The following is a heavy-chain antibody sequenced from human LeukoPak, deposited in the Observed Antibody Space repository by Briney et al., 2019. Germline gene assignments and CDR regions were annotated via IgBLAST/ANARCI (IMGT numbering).Heavy chain of an antibody. D-gene: IGHD2-2*01. J-gene: IGHJ4*02. CDR1: GFTFSNYA. CDR2: ISSDGSGK. Sequence: GGSLRLSCAASGFTFSNYAMHWVRQAPGKGLEWVAIISSDGSGKYYADSVKGRFTISRDNSKNTLYLQMNSLRAEDTAVYHCAKDPEGIVVVPAAIDFWGQGTLITVSS. CDR3: AKDPEGIVVVPAAIDF. V-gene: IGHV3-30-3*01.